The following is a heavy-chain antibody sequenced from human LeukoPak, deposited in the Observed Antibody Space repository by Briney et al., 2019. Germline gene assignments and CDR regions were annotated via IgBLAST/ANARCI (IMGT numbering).Heavy chain of an antibody. J-gene: IGHJ4*02. Sequence: SGTLSLTCAVYGGSFSGYYWSWIRQPPGKGLEWIGEINHSGSTNYNPSLKSRVTISVDTSKNQFSLRLSSVTAADTAVYYCARDPSYGSGSRVFDYWGQGTLVTVSS. V-gene: IGHV4-34*01. CDR3: ARDPSYGSGSRVFDY. CDR2: INHSGST. CDR1: GGSFSGYY. D-gene: IGHD3-10*01.